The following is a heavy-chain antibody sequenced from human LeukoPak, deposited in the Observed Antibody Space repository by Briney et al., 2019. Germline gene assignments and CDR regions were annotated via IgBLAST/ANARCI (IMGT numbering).Heavy chain of an antibody. V-gene: IGHV3-23*01. J-gene: IGHJ4*02. CDR2: ISGSGGST. Sequence: GGSLRLSCAASGFTFSSYAMSWVRQAPGKGLEWVSAISGSGGSTYYADSAKGRFTISRDNSKNTLYLQMNSLRAEDTAVYYCAKAGAGYSYGTFDYWGQGTLVTVPS. CDR3: AKAGAGYSYGTFDY. D-gene: IGHD5-18*01. CDR1: GFTFSSYA.